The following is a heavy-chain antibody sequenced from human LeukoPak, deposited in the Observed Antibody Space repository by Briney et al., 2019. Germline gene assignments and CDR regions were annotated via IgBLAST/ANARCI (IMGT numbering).Heavy chain of an antibody. CDR3: AKAFSYSSSSNFDY. J-gene: IGHJ4*02. CDR1: GFTFSSYA. V-gene: IGHV3-23*01. D-gene: IGHD6-6*01. Sequence: PGGSLRISCAASGFTFSSYAMSWVRQAPGKGLEWVSAISGSGSSTYYADSVKGRFTISRDNSKNTLYLQMNSLRAEDTAVYYCAKAFSYSSSSNFDYWGQGTLVTVSS. CDR2: ISGSGSST.